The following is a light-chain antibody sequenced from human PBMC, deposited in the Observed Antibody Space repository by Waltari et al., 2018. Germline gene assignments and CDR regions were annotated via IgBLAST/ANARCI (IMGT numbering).Light chain of an antibody. CDR1: SNNVGAQG. Sequence: QAGLTQPPSVSQGLKQTATITCTGNSNNVGAQGVAWLQQKQGHPPELVADRSNNRPPRISERFSASTSGNTASLSITGRQTEDEADYYCSAWDASLDGWVFGGGTRLTAL. J-gene: IGLJ3*02. CDR2: RSN. V-gene: IGLV10-54*04. CDR3: SAWDASLDGWV.